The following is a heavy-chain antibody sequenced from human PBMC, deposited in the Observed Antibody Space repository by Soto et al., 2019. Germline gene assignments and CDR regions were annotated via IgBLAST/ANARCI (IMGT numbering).Heavy chain of an antibody. J-gene: IGHJ3*02. CDR1: GFTFSSYA. V-gene: IGHV3-30-3*01. D-gene: IGHD3-22*01. CDR3: ARGSGTYYYDSSGYLRAHDAFDI. Sequence: GGSLRLSCAASGFTFSSYAMHWVRQAPGKGLEWVAVISYDGSNKYYADSVKGRFTISRDNSKNTLYLQMNSLRAEDTAVYYCARGSGTYYYDSSGYLRAHDAFDIWGQGTMVTV. CDR2: ISYDGSNK.